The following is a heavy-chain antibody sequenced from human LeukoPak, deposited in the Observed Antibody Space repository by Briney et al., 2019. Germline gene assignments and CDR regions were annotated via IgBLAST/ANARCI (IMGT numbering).Heavy chain of an antibody. CDR2: ISYDGSNK. J-gene: IGHJ4*02. CDR3: ARVRVGSLVPYFDY. CDR1: GFTFSSYA. V-gene: IGHV3-30-3*01. D-gene: IGHD1-26*01. Sequence: GRSLRLSCAASGFTFSSYAMHWVRQAPGEGLEWVAVISYDGSNKYYADSVKGRFTISRDNSKNTLYLQMNSLRAEDTAVYYCARVRVGSLVPYFDYWGQGTLVTVSS.